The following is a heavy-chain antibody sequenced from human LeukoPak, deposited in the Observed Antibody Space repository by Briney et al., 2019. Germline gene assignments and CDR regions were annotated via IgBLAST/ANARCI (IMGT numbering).Heavy chain of an antibody. CDR3: ARALSPRVMTAMGV. Sequence: PGGSLRLSCEVSESTFSSYWMHWVRQAPGKGLVWVSHINTDGSDTRYADSVKGRFTISRDNAKNTVYLQMNSLSAEDTAVYYCARALSPRVMTAMGVWGQGTTVTVSS. D-gene: IGHD2-21*02. V-gene: IGHV3-74*01. J-gene: IGHJ6*02. CDR1: ESTFSSYW. CDR2: INTDGSDT.